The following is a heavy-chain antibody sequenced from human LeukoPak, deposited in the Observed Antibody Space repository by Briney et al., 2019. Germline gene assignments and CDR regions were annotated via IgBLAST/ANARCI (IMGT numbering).Heavy chain of an antibody. CDR3: TRPSYDSSVSGVVY. J-gene: IGHJ4*02. D-gene: IGHD3-22*01. Sequence: GGSLKLSCATSGFTFSGSAIHWVRQASGKGLEWVGRIRSKANSYATTDVASVKGRFSISRDDSKNTAYLQMNSLKTEDTAVYYCTRPSYDSSVSGVVYWGQGTLVTVSS. CDR1: GFTFSGSA. CDR2: IRSKANSYAT. V-gene: IGHV3-73*01.